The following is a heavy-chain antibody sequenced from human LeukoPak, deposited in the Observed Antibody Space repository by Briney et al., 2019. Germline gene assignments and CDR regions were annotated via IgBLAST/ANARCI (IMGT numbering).Heavy chain of an antibody. CDR1: GFTFSSYG. CDR2: IRYDGSNK. V-gene: IGHV3-30*02. J-gene: IGHJ6*03. D-gene: IGHD6-19*01. CDR3: ARGPFGYSSGWYSDYYYYMDV. Sequence: AGGSLRLSCVASGFTFSSYGMHWVRQAPGKGLEWVAFIRYDGSNKYYADSVKGRFTISRDNSKNTLYLQMNSLRAEDTAVYYCARGPFGYSSGWYSDYYYYMDVWGKGTTVTVSS.